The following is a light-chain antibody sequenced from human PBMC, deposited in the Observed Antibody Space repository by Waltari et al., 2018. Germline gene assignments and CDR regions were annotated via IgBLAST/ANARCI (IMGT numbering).Light chain of an antibody. J-gene: IGKJ2*01. CDR3: MQTQQTPYT. CDR2: LGS. CDR1: QSLLNSNGYYY. V-gene: IGKV2-28*01. Sequence: IVMTKPPPPLPVTPGASATIPSRPGQSLLNSNGYYYLDWYLQKPGQSPQLLIYLGSNRASGVPDRFSGSGSGTDFTLKISRVEAEDVGVYYCMQTQQTPYTFGQGTKLEIK.